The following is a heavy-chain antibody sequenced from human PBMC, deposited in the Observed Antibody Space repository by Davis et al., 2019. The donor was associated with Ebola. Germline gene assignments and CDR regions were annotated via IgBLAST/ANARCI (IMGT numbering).Heavy chain of an antibody. Sequence: ASVKVSCKASGYTFRNSAISWVRQAPGQRLEWMGWNSAYNGNTNYAQILQGRVTMTTDTSTGTAYMELRSLRSDDTAVYFCARTSIVGTTTTASDIWGQGTKVTVSS. CDR3: ARTSIVGTTTTASDI. V-gene: IGHV1-18*01. J-gene: IGHJ3*02. CDR2: NSAYNGNT. D-gene: IGHD1-26*01. CDR1: GYTFRNSA.